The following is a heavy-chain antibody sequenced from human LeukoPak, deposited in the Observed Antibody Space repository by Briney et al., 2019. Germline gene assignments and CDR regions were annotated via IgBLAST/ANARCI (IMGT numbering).Heavy chain of an antibody. CDR2: IYHSGST. D-gene: IGHD1-26*01. V-gene: IGHV4-38-2*01. CDR1: GYSISSGYY. Sequence: SETLSLTCAVSGYSISSGYYWGWIRQPPGKGLEWIGSIYHSGSTYYNPSLKSRVTISVDTSKPQFSLKLSSVTAADTAVYYCARQGSYLSKYYFDYWGQGTLVTVSS. J-gene: IGHJ4*02. CDR3: ARQGSYLSKYYFDY.